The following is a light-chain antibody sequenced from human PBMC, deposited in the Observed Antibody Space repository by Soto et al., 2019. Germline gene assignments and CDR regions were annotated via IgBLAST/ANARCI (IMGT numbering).Light chain of an antibody. CDR3: QQYNNWPPYT. J-gene: IGKJ2*01. CDR1: QSVSSN. CDR2: RAS. Sequence: IVMTQSPATLSVSPGERATLSCRASQSVSSNLAWYQQKPGQAPRLLIYRASTRATGIPARFSGSGSGTEFNLTISSLQSEDFAVYYCQQYNNWPPYTFGQGTKLEIK. V-gene: IGKV3-15*01.